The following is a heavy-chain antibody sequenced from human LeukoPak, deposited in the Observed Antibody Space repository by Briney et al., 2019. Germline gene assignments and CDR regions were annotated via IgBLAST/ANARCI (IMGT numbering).Heavy chain of an antibody. CDR2: INPNSGGT. D-gene: IGHD3-10*01. J-gene: IGHJ4*02. Sequence: ASLKVSCKASGYTFTRYYMHWVRQAPGQGLEWMGWINPNSGGTNYAQKFQGRVTMTRDTSISTAYMELSRLRSDDTAVYYCARHRITRVRGVIGYWGQGTLVTVSS. V-gene: IGHV1-2*02. CDR3: ARHRITRVRGVIGY. CDR1: GYTFTRYY.